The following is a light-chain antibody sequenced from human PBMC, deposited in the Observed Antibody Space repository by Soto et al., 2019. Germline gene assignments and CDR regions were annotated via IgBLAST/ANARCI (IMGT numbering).Light chain of an antibody. CDR1: QTIMTY. CDR2: AAS. V-gene: IGKV1-39*01. J-gene: IGKJ1*01. CDR3: QQSYNSPQT. Sequence: DIRMTQSPSSLSAALGDEVTITSRASQTIMTYLNWYQLKPGKPPRLLIYAASSLQSGVPSRFSGSGSGTDFTLTISSLQPEDFATYSCQQSYNSPQTFGQGTKVDIK.